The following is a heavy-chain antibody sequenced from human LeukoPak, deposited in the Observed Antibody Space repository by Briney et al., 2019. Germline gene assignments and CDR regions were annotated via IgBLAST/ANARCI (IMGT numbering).Heavy chain of an antibody. D-gene: IGHD4-23*01. CDR3: AKDDSYGGNSNFDY. J-gene: IGHJ4*02. Sequence: GGSLRLSCAASGFTFDDYAMHWVRQAPGKGLEWVSGISWNSGSIDYADSVKGRFTISRDNAKNSLDLQMNSLRAEDTALYYCAKDDSYGGNSNFDYWGQGTLVTVFS. V-gene: IGHV3-9*01. CDR2: ISWNSGSI. CDR1: GFTFDDYA.